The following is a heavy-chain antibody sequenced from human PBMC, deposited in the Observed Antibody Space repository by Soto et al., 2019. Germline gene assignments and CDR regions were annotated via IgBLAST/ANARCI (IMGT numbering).Heavy chain of an antibody. CDR1: GGSISSSSYY. V-gene: IGHV4-39*01. J-gene: IGHJ6*03. D-gene: IGHD3-3*01. CDR3: ARLVFWSGYYNDYYYLDV. Sequence: SETLSLTCTVSGGSISSSSYYWGWIRQPPGKGLEWIGSIYYSGSTYYNPSLKSRVTISVDTSKNQFSLKLSSVTAADTAVYYCARLVFWSGYYNDYYYLDVWGKGTTVTVSS. CDR2: IYYSGST.